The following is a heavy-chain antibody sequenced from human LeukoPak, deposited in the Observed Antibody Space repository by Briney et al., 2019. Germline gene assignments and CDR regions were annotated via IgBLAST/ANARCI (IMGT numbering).Heavy chain of an antibody. D-gene: IGHD2-2*01. V-gene: IGHV3-30*18. CDR2: ISYDGSNK. Sequence: PGGSLSLSCAASGFTFSSYGMHWVRQPPGKGLEWVAVISYDGSNKYYADSVKGRFTISRDNSKNTLYLQMNSLRAEDTAVYYCAKPGGHCSSTSCFYGMDVWGQGTTVTVSS. CDR3: AKPGGHCSSTSCFYGMDV. J-gene: IGHJ6*02. CDR1: GFTFSSYG.